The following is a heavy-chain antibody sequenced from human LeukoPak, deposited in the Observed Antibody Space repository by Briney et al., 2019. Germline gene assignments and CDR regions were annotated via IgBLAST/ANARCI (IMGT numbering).Heavy chain of an antibody. J-gene: IGHJ6*02. Sequence: GGSLRLSCAASGFTFRSHGMHWVRQAPGKGLEWVAGIWYDGSNEDYADSVRGRFTISRDNSKNTLYLQMNSLRVEDTAVYYCARDGQNGSPYATDVWGQGTTVTVSS. CDR2: IWYDGSNE. CDR1: GFTFRSHG. CDR3: ARDGQNGSPYATDV. V-gene: IGHV3-33*01. D-gene: IGHD3-10*01.